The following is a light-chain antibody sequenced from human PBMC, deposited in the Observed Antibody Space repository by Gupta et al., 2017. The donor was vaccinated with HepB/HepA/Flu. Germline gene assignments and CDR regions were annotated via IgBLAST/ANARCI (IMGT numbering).Light chain of an antibody. V-gene: IGLV1-47*01. Sequence: QSVLTQPPSVSVTPGQTPTTSCSGSASNLGNNFVFWYQQFPGTAPRLINFKDNLRPAGVGDRFTGSKSGTSASLAISGLRSEDEADYYCASWDDMLSGWGFGGGTKVTVL. J-gene: IGLJ2*01. CDR3: ASWDDMLSGWG. CDR2: KDN. CDR1: ASNLGNNF.